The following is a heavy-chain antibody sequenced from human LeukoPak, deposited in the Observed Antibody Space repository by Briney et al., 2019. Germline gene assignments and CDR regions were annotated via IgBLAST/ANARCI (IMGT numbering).Heavy chain of an antibody. CDR3: AKEGTPQVSTWYDL. CDR1: GVTLSPYG. J-gene: IGHJ5*02. D-gene: IGHD3-10*01. CDR2: ISYEGGTQ. Sequence: GGSLRLSCAAFGVTLSPYGMHWARQAPGKGLEWVAVISYEGGTQHYADSVKGRFIISRDNPRNTLYLQMNILRTEDTAVYYCAKEGTPQVSTWYDLWGQGTQVIVSS. V-gene: IGHV3-30*18.